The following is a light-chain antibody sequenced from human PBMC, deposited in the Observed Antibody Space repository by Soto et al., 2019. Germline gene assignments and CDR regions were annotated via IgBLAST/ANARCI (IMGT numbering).Light chain of an antibody. CDR1: SSNIGSNT. CDR3: AAWDDSLNVHYV. Sequence: QSVLTQPPSASGTPGQRVTISCSVSSSNIGSNTVNWYQQLPGTAPKLLIYSNNQRPSGVPDRFSGSKSGTSASLAISGLQSEDEADYYCAAWDDSLNVHYVFGTGTRSPS. J-gene: IGLJ1*01. CDR2: SNN. V-gene: IGLV1-44*01.